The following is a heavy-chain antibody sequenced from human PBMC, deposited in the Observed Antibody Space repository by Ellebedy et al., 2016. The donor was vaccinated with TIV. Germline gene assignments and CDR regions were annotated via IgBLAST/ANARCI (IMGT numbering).Heavy chain of an antibody. V-gene: IGHV4-39*02. CDR3: ARESMSYRFDP. D-gene: IGHD5/OR15-5a*01. CDR1: GGSISNSDYY. Sequence: MPSETLSLTCTASGGSISNSDYYWNWIRQPPGKGLEWIGILYHGGSIYYNPSLKSRVTVAADTPENHFSLKLSSVTAADTAGYYCARESMSYRFDPWGQGTLVTVSS. CDR2: LYHGGSI. J-gene: IGHJ5*02.